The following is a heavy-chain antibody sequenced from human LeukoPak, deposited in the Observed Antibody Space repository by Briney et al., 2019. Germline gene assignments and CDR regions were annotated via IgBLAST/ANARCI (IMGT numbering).Heavy chain of an antibody. D-gene: IGHD5-12*01. V-gene: IGHV1-18*01. CDR2: ISTSTGDT. J-gene: IGHJ5*02. CDR3: ARVIRIVATISYLNWFDP. CDR1: GYSFILYG. Sequence: ASVKVSCKTSGYSFILYGISWVRQAPGQGPEWMGWISTSTGDTKYTQKFQGRVTLTTDTSTSTAYMELSSLRFDDTAAYYCARVIRIVATISYLNWFDPWGQGTLVTVSS.